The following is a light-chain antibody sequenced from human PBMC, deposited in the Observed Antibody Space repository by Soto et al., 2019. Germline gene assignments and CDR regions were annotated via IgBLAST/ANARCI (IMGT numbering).Light chain of an antibody. V-gene: IGKV3D-15*01. Sequence: EIRMTQSPATLSVSPGDNATLSCSASQSVSSHVVWYQQKPGQAPRRLIYDSSTRAPGIPARFSGSGSGTEFTLTISSLQSDDFAVYYCQQFGDWPSFGLGTKVEI. CDR3: QQFGDWPS. CDR1: QSVSSH. J-gene: IGKJ1*01. CDR2: DSS.